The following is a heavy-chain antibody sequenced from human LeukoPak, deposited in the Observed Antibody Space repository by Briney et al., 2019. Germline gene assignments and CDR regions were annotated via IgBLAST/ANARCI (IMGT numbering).Heavy chain of an antibody. Sequence: PSETLSLTCTVSGGSISSSNYYWGWIRQPPGKGLEWIGSIYYSGSTYYNPSLKSRVTISVDTSKNQFSLKLSSVTAADTAMYYCARDPAGYNWNPSYYFDYWGQGTLVTVSS. CDR1: GGSISSSNYY. J-gene: IGHJ4*02. D-gene: IGHD1-1*01. CDR3: ARDPAGYNWNPSYYFDY. CDR2: IYYSGST. V-gene: IGHV4-39*07.